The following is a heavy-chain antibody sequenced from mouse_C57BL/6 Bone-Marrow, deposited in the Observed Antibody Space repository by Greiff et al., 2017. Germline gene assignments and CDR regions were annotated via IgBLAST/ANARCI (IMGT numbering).Heavy chain of an antibody. J-gene: IGHJ4*01. CDR2: INPNYGTT. CDR3: ARGYEYDYSMDY. D-gene: IGHD2-4*01. Sequence: EVQLQQPGPELVKPGASVKISCKASGYSFTDYNMNWVKQSNGKSLEWIGVINPNYGTTSYNQKFKGKATLTVDQSSSTAYMQLHSLTSEDSAVDYCARGYEYDYSMDYWGQGTSVTVSS. CDR1: GYSFTDYN. V-gene: IGHV1-39*01.